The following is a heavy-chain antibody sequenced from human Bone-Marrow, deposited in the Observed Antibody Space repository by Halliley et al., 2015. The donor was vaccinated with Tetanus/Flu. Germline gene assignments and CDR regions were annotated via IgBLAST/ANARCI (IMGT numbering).Heavy chain of an antibody. Sequence: WVANIKQDCSGKHYLASLKGRFTISRDNSDNFLFLQLNGLRAEDTAVYYCAGAWSNGVGYQDWGQGTLVTVSS. V-gene: IGHV3-7*01. CDR3: AGAWSNGVGYQD. J-gene: IGHJ4*02. D-gene: IGHD2-8*01. CDR2: IKQDCSGK.